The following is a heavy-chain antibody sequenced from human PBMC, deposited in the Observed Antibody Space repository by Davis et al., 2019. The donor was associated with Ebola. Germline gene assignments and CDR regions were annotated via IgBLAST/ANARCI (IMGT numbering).Heavy chain of an antibody. Sequence: PSETLSLTCTVSGGSISSSSYYWGWIRQPAGKALEWIGQIYPSGSTNYNPSLKSRVSLSVDTSKNHYSLKLTSVTAADTAVYYCATVGAYNWFEDWGQGTLVTVAS. CDR2: IYPSGST. CDR3: ATVGAYNWFED. J-gene: IGHJ5*02. CDR1: GGSISSSSYY. D-gene: IGHD3-16*01. V-gene: IGHV4-61*09.